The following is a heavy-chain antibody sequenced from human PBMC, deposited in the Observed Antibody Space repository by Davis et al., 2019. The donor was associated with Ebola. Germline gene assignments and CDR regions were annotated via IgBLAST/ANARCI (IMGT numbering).Heavy chain of an antibody. CDR2: FDPEDGET. Sequence: ASVKVSCKVSGYTLTELSMHWVRQAPGKGLEWMGGFDPEDGETIYAQKFQGRVIMTEDTSTDTAYMELSSLRSEDTAVYYCATIKGLRYFDIHYGMDVWGQGTTVTVSS. CDR1: GYTLTELS. D-gene: IGHD3-9*01. V-gene: IGHV1-24*01. CDR3: ATIKGLRYFDIHYGMDV. J-gene: IGHJ6*02.